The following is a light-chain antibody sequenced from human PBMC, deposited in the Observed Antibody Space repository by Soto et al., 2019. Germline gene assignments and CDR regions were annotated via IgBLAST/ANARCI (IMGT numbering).Light chain of an antibody. V-gene: IGKV3-15*01. CDR2: GAS. J-gene: IGKJ1*01. Sequence: EIVLTQSPGTLSLSPGERATLSCRASQSVGSNYLAWYQQKPGQAPRLLIYGASTRATGIPARFSGSGSGTEFTLTISSLQSEDFAVYYCQQYNNWPWTFGQGTKVDIK. CDR3: QQYNNWPWT. CDR1: QSVGSN.